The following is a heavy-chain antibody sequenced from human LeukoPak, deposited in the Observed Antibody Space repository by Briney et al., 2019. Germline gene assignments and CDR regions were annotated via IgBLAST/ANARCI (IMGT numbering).Heavy chain of an antibody. CDR2: ISYDGSNK. V-gene: IGHV3-30*03. J-gene: IGHJ3*02. CDR3: ARGYSRAAFDI. Sequence: GGSLRLSCAASGFTFSSYGMQWVRQAPGKGLEWVAVISYDGSNKYYADSVKGRFTISRDNSKNTLYLQMNSLRAEDTALYYCARGYSRAAFDIWGQGTVVAVSS. CDR1: GFTFSSYG. D-gene: IGHD2-15*01.